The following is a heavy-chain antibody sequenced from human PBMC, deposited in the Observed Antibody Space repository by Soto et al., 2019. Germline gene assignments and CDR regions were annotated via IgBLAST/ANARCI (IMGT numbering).Heavy chain of an antibody. D-gene: IGHD6-13*01. CDR2: IIPIFGTA. CDR1: GGTFSSYA. CDR3: ASPSRTQQLVQDVAFDI. Sequence: ASVKVSCKASGGTFSSYAISWVRQAPGQGLEWMGGIIPIFGTANYAQKFQGRVTITADESTSTAYMELSSLRSEDTAVYYCASPSRTQQLVQDVAFDIWGQGTMVPVSS. V-gene: IGHV1-69*13. J-gene: IGHJ3*02.